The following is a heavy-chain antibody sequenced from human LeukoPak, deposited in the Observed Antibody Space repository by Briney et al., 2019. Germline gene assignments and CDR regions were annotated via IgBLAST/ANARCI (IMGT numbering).Heavy chain of an antibody. Sequence: SVKVSCKASGGTFSSYAISWVRQAPGQGLEWMGGIIPIFGTANYAQKFQGRVTITTDESTSTAYMELSSLRSEDTAVYYCATQRDGYNYPDAFDIWGQGTMVTVSS. J-gene: IGHJ3*02. CDR1: GGTFSSYA. D-gene: IGHD5-24*01. CDR3: ATQRDGYNYPDAFDI. V-gene: IGHV1-69*05. CDR2: IIPIFGTA.